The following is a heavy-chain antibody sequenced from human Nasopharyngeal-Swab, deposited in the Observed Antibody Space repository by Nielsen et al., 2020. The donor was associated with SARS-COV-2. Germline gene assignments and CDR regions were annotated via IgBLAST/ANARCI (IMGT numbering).Heavy chain of an antibody. CDR2: ISCSGEST. D-gene: IGHD2-21*01. Sequence: GVSLTLSCSASGFTVSTYDLSWVRQAPGKGLEWVSGISCSGESTHYADSVKGRFTISRDNSKNTLYLQMNSLRAEDTAVYYCVKGPPAVIHYFDYWGQGTLVTVSS. CDR3: VKGPPAVIHYFDY. V-gene: IGHV3-23*01. CDR1: GFTVSTYD. J-gene: IGHJ4*02.